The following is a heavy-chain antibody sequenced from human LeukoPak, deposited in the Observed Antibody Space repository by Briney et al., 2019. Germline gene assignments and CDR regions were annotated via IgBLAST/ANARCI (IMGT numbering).Heavy chain of an antibody. CDR3: ARGQLGYYSRNSCPQGAFDI. V-gene: IGHV1-2*02. CDR1: GYTFTGCY. J-gene: IGHJ3*02. CDR2: INPNSGGT. D-gene: IGHD2-2*01. Sequence: AAVKVSCKASGYTFTGCYMHWVRQAPGQGLEWMGGINPNSGGTNYAQKVQGRVSMTSHTDISTPYMYLSRRRSDDTPGYVCARGQLGYYSRNSCPQGAFDIWGQGKIVTVSS.